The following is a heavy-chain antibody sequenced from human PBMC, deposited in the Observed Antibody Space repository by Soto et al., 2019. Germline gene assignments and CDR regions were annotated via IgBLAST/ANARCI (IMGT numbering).Heavy chain of an antibody. CDR1: GYSFTNYW. Sequence: SLKISCKGSGYSFTNYWIGWVRQMPGKGLEWMGIINPADSDTRYSPSFQGQVTVSADKSISTAYLQRGSLKASDTAMYYCVRPDSTGYYSHWGQGTPVTVSS. CDR2: INPADSDT. V-gene: IGHV5-51*01. J-gene: IGHJ4*02. CDR3: VRPDSTGYYSH. D-gene: IGHD3-22*01.